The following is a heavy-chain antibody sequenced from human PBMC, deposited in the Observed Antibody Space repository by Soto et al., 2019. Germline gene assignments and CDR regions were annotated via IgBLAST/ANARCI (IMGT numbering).Heavy chain of an antibody. CDR1: GFTFSSYG. D-gene: IGHD5-12*01. CDR3: ATLSVGDGYNLDY. Sequence: QVQLVESGGGVVQPGRSLRLSCAASGFTFSSYGMHWVRQAPGKGLEWVAVISYDGSNKYYADSVKGRFTISRDNSKSTLYLQMNSLRGEDTAVYWCATLSVGDGYNLDYWGQGTLVTVSS. CDR2: ISYDGSNK. J-gene: IGHJ4*02. V-gene: IGHV3-30*03.